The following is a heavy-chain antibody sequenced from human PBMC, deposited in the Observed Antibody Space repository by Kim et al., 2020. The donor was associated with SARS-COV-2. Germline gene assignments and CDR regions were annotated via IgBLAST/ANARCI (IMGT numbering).Heavy chain of an antibody. J-gene: IGHJ4*02. CDR3: VREGYFDGGSFFFDD. V-gene: IGHV4-59*11. CDR1: GAYITNHY. CDR2: VYHSGST. Sequence: SETLSLTCTVSGAYITNHYWSWIRQPPGKVLEWIGNVYHSGSTSYNPSLMSQVTMSVEPSNSQFSLQVPSVTAADTAIYYFVREGYFDGGSFFFDDWRPGTLVTVSS. D-gene: IGHD2-15*01.